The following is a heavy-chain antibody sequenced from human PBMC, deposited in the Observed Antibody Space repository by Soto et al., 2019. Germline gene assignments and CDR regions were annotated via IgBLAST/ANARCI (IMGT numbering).Heavy chain of an antibody. CDR2: ISPGGDRI. D-gene: IGHD6-19*01. J-gene: IGHJ4*02. CDR1: GFRFDSYA. CDR3: TKSADSAGWGVDF. V-gene: IGHV3-48*02. Sequence: EVQLVEAGGGLVQPGGSLRLSCVASGFRFDSYAMNWVRQAPGKGLEWVSYISPGGDRIYYAESLKCRITISRDNARKSLSLQLNILSDEDTAVYYCTKSADSAGWGVDFWGQGTLVTVSS.